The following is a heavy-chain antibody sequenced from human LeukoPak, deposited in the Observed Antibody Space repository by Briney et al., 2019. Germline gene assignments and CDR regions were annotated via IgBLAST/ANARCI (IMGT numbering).Heavy chain of an antibody. J-gene: IGHJ4*02. V-gene: IGHV3-21*01. CDR3: ARADTIFGVVTDY. CDR1: GFTFSSYS. CDR2: ISSSSSYI. D-gene: IGHD3-3*01. Sequence: GGSLRLSCAASGFTFSSYSMNWVRQAPGKGLEWVSSISSSSSYIYYADSVKGRFTISRDNAKNSLYLQMNSLRAEDTAVYYCARADTIFGVVTDYWGQGTLVTVPS.